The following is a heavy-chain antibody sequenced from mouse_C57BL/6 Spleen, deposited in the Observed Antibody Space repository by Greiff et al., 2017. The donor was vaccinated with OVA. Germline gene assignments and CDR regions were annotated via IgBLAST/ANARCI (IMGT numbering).Heavy chain of an antibody. CDR2: IYPGSGST. CDR3: ARSPYGNYDFDY. V-gene: IGHV1-55*01. D-gene: IGHD2-1*01. CDR1: GYTFTSYW. Sequence: QVQLQQPGAELVKPGASVKMSCKASGYTFTSYWITWVKQRPGQGLEWIGDIYPGSGSTKYNEKFKSKATLTVDTSSSTAYMQLSSLTSEDSAVYYCARSPYGNYDFDYWGQGTTLTVSS. J-gene: IGHJ2*01.